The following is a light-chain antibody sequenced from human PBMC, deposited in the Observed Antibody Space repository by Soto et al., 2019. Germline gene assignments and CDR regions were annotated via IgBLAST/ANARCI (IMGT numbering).Light chain of an antibody. CDR1: GSDIGNYNY. CDR2: GVS. Sequence: QSALTQPASVSGSPGQSITISCTGTGSDIGNYNYVSWYQQHPGKAPKLMIYGVSNRPSGVSNRFSGSKSGNAASLTISGXXXXXXXXYYCSSYTSYTTLWVFGGGTKLTVL. CDR3: SSYTSYTTLWV. V-gene: IGLV2-14*01. J-gene: IGLJ3*02.